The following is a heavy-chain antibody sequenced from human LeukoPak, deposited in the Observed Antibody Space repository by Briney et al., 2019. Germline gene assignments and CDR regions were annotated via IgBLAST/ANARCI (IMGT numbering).Heavy chain of an antibody. V-gene: IGHV1-2*02. D-gene: IGHD6-19*01. J-gene: IGHJ5*02. CDR2: INPNSGGT. CDR1: GYTFTGYY. Sequence: ASVKVSCKASGYTFTGYYLRWVRQAPGQGLEWMGWINPNSGGTNYAQTFQGRVTMTRDTSISTAYMELSRLRSDDTAVYYCARGGSSGWYVQNYFDTWGQGTLVTVSS. CDR3: ARGGSSGWYVQNYFDT.